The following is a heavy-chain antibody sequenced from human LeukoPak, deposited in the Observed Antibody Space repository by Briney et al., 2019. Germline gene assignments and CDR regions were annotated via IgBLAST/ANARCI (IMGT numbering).Heavy chain of an antibody. J-gene: IGHJ4*02. CDR2: TSWSNT. CDR1: GFTFSSYA. Sequence: GGSLRLSCAASGFTFSSYAMSWVRQAPGKGLEWVSGTSWSNTYYADSVKGRFTISRDNSKNTLYLRMNSLRAEDTAVYFCARTPYLYFGSGSYQFDYWGQGTLVTVSS. CDR3: ARTPYLYFGSGSYQFDY. V-gene: IGHV3-23*01. D-gene: IGHD3-10*01.